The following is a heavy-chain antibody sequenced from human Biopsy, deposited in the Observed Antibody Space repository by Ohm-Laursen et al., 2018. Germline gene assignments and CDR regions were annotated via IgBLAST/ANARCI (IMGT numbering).Heavy chain of an antibody. CDR3: ARDYDTSGYYYVS. CDR1: GGSISSYY. CDR2: IFYRGST. D-gene: IGHD3-22*01. Sequence: SQTLSLTCSVSGGSISSYYWTWIRQPPGKGLEWIGSIFYRGSTHYKPSLKSRVNMSVDTSKNQFSLKLNSVTAADTAVYYCARDYDTSGYYYVSWGQGTLVTVSS. J-gene: IGHJ5*02. V-gene: IGHV4-59*04.